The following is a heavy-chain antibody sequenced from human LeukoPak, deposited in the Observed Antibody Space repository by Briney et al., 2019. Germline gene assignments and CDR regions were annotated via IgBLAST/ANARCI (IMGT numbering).Heavy chain of an antibody. J-gene: IGHJ4*02. CDR1: GGSFSGYY. Sequence: PSETLSLTCAVYGGSFSGYYWSWIRQPPGKGLEWIGEINHSGSTNYNPSLKSRVTTSVDTSKNQFSLKLSSVTAADTAVYFCARSLWGYYFDSWGQGSLVTVSS. V-gene: IGHV4-34*01. D-gene: IGHD3-16*01. CDR2: INHSGST. CDR3: ARSLWGYYFDS.